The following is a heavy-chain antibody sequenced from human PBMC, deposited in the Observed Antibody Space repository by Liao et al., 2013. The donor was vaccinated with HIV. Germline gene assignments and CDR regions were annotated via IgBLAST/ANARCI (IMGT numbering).Heavy chain of an antibody. CDR3: ARDPNFWSGPGY. Sequence: QVQLQQWGAGLLKPSETLSLTCAVYGGSFSGYYWSWIRQPPGKGLEWIGRIYTSGSTNYNPSLKSRVTMSVDTSKNQFSLKLSSVTAADTAVYYCARDPNFWSGPGYWGQGTLGHCLL. J-gene: IGHJ4*02. CDR2: IYTSGST. D-gene: IGHD3-3*01. V-gene: IGHV4-59*10. CDR1: GGSFSGYY.